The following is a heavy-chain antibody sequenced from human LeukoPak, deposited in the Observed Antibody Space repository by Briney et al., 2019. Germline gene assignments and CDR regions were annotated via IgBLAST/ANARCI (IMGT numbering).Heavy chain of an antibody. CDR1: GFTFSSYG. CDR2: ISYDGSNE. Sequence: PGGSLRLSCAGSGFTFSSYGMHWVRQAPGKGLEWVAVISYDGSNEYYADSVKGRFTISRDNSQNTLYLQMTSLRPEDTAVYYCAKDRFSGNYYGLGGEFNYWGQGTLVTVSS. J-gene: IGHJ4*02. D-gene: IGHD1-26*01. V-gene: IGHV3-30*18. CDR3: AKDRFSGNYYGLGGEFNY.